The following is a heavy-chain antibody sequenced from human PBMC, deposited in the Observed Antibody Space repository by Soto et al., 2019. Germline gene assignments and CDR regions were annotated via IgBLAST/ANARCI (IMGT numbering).Heavy chain of an antibody. CDR3: ARDARHEYSSSFDAFDI. Sequence: GGSLRLSCAASGFTFSSYWMSWVRQAPGKGLEWVANIKQDGSKKYYVDSVKGRFTISRDNAKNSLYLQMNSLRAEDTALYYCARDARHEYSSSFDAFDIWGQGTMVTVSS. CDR2: IKQDGSKK. CDR1: GFTFSSYW. J-gene: IGHJ3*02. V-gene: IGHV3-7*01. D-gene: IGHD6-6*01.